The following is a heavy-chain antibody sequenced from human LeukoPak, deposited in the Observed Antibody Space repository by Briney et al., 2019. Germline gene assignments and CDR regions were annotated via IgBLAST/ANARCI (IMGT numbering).Heavy chain of an antibody. CDR2: IYYSGST. D-gene: IGHD3-22*01. V-gene: IGHV4-59*01. Sequence: PSETLSLTCTVSGGSIGSYYWSWIRQPPGKGLEWIGYIYYSGSTNYNPSLKSRVTISVDTSKNQFSLKLSSVTAADTAVYYCARGPPQTYFHGNGYYYFDYWGQGTLVTVSS. J-gene: IGHJ4*02. CDR1: GGSIGSYY. CDR3: ARGPPQTYFHGNGYYYFDY.